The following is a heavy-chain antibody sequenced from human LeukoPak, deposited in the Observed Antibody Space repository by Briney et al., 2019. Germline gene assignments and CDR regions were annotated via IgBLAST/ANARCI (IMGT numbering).Heavy chain of an antibody. D-gene: IGHD2-15*01. J-gene: IGHJ4*02. CDR1: GYTFTSYD. CDR3: AREYCSGGSCHLPSREGY. CDR2: MNPNSGNT. Sequence: GASVKVSCKASGYTFTSYDINWVRQANGQGLEWMGWMNPNSGNTGYAQKFQGRVTMTRNTSISTAYMELSSLRSEDTAVYYCAREYCSGGSCHLPSREGYWGQGTLVTVSS. V-gene: IGHV1-8*01.